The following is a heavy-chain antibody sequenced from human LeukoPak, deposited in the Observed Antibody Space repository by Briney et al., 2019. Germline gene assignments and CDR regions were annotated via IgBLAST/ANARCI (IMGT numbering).Heavy chain of an antibody. CDR3: ARGRLLWFGELLWSAYGMDV. D-gene: IGHD3-10*01. CDR2: INHSGST. V-gene: IGHV4-34*01. CDR1: GGSFSVYY. J-gene: IGHJ6*04. Sequence: KPSQTLSLTCALYGGSFSVYYWSWIRPPPEKGREWIGEINHSGSTNYNPSLKSRVTISGDTSKNQFSLKLSSVTAADTAVYYCARGRLLWFGELLWSAYGMDVWGKGTTVTVSS.